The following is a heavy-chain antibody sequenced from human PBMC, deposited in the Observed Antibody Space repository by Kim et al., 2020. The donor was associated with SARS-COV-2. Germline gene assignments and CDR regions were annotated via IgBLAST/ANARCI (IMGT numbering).Heavy chain of an antibody. CDR1: GFTFSSYA. Sequence: GGSLRLSCAASGFTFSSYAMHWVRQAPGKGLEWVAVISYDGSNKYYADSVKGRFTISRDNSKNTLYLQMNSLRAEDTAVYYCARAQIQLWRPYYFDYWGQGTLVTVSS. V-gene: IGHV3-30*04. CDR3: ARAQIQLWRPYYFDY. D-gene: IGHD5-18*01. CDR2: ISYDGSNK. J-gene: IGHJ4*02.